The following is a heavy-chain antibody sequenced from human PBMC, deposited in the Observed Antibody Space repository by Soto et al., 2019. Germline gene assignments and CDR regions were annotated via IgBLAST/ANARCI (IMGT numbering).Heavy chain of an antibody. CDR2: IYYSGST. D-gene: IGHD6-13*01. V-gene: IGHV4-59*08. Sequence: SETLSLTCAVYGGSFSGYYWSWIRQPPGKGLEWIGYIYYSGSTNYNPSLKSRVTISVDTSKNQFSLKLSSVTAADTAVYYCARRYSSAFDIWGQGTMVTVSS. CDR3: ARRYSSAFDI. CDR1: GGSFSGYY. J-gene: IGHJ3*02.